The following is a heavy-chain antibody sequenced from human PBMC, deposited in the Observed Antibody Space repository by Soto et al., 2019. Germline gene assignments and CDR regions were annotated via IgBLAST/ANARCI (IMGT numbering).Heavy chain of an antibody. D-gene: IGHD6-19*01. V-gene: IGHV4-39*01. CDR1: GGSISSSSYY. CDR2: IYYSGST. Sequence: SETLSLTCTVSGGSISSSSYYWGWIRQPPGKGLEWIGSIYYSGSTYYNPSLKSRVTISIDTSKNQFSLKLSSVTAADTAVYYCPRGQGSGWFDYYYYGMDVWGQGTTVT. J-gene: IGHJ6*02. CDR3: PRGQGSGWFDYYYYGMDV.